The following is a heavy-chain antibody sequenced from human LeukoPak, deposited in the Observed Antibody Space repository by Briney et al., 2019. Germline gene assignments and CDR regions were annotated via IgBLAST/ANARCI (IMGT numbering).Heavy chain of an antibody. CDR2: IWFDGNNK. CDR1: GFTFTTYG. J-gene: IGHJ4*02. Sequence: GGSLRLSCAASGFTFTTYGMHWVRQAPGKGLEWVAVIWFDGNNKFYADSVKGRFTVSRDNSKNTLYLHMNSLRGEDTAVYYCAKAARLGPSHFDHWGRGTLVTVSS. D-gene: IGHD6-25*01. CDR3: AKAARLGPSHFDH. V-gene: IGHV3-33*06.